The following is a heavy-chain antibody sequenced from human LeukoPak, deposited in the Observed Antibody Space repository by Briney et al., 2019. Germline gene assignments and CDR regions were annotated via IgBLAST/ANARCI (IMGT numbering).Heavy chain of an antibody. Sequence: VGSLRLSCAASGFTFSSYGMLWVRQAPGKGLEWVAFIRYDGSNKYYTDSVKGRFTISRDNSKNTPYLQMSSVRAEDTAVDCCAKKSSAFDIWGQGTMVTVSS. CDR3: AKKSSAFDI. D-gene: IGHD2-2*01. CDR1: GFTFSSYG. CDR2: IRYDGSNK. V-gene: IGHV3-30*02. J-gene: IGHJ3*02.